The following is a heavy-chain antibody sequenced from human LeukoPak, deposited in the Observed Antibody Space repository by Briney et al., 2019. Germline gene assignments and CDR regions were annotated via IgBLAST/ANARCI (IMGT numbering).Heavy chain of an antibody. V-gene: IGHV1-18*01. Sequence: ASVKVSCKASGYTFTSYGISWVRQAPGQGLEWMGWISAYNGNTNYGQKLQGRVTITTDTSTSTAHMELRNVRSDNTAVYYCARGNKRRFLEWLPVDYWGQGTLVTVSS. CDR2: ISAYNGNT. CDR1: GYTFTSYG. CDR3: ARGNKRRFLEWLPVDY. J-gene: IGHJ4*02. D-gene: IGHD3-3*01.